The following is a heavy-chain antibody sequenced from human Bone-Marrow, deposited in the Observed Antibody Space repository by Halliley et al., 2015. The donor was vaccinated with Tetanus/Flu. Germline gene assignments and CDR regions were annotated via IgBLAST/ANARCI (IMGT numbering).Heavy chain of an antibody. V-gene: IGHV4-30-4*01. CDR3: ARGIMSGTTPSAF. D-gene: IGHD1-1*01. CDR2: IYYRGTT. J-gene: IGHJ4*02. Sequence: WVGCIYYRGTTFYTPAVEGRVTMSKDTAKNQVSLRLNSVTAADTAVYWCARGIMSGTTPSAFWGPGTLVTVSS.